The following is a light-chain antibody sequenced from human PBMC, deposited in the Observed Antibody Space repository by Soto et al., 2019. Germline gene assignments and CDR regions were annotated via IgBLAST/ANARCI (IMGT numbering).Light chain of an antibody. Sequence: EIVLTQSPATLSLSPGERATLSCRASQSVSSYLAWYQQKPGQAPRLLIYGASNRATGIPVRFRGSGSGIDFTLTSSSLEPEDFVVYYCQQRSNWPYTFGQGTKLEI. J-gene: IGKJ2*01. CDR2: GAS. V-gene: IGKV3-11*01. CDR1: QSVSSY. CDR3: QQRSNWPYT.